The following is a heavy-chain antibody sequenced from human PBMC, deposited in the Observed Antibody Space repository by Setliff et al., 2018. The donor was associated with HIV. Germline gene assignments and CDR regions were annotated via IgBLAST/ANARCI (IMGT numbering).Heavy chain of an antibody. V-gene: IGHV3-48*03. J-gene: IGHJ6*03. Sequence: QPGGSLRLSCAASGFTFSSYEMTWVRQAPGKGLEWVSYISRSGNTIYYADSVKGRFTISRDNAKNSLFLQMNSLRAEDTAVYYCARDQVAVDSVARWRKEYFMDVWGKGTTVTVSS. CDR1: GFTFSSYE. CDR3: ARDQVAVDSVARWRKEYFMDV. CDR2: ISRSGNTI. D-gene: IGHD5-12*01.